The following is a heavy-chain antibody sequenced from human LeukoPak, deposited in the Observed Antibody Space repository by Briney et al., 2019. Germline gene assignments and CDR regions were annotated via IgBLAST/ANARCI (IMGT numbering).Heavy chain of an antibody. J-gene: IGHJ6*03. Sequence: ASVKVSCKASGYTFTGYYMHWVRQAPGQGLEWMGWINPNSGGTNYAQKFQGRVTMTRDTSISTAYMDLIRLRSDDTAVYYCAKDSSGGIYYYYYFMDVWGKGTTVTVSS. D-gene: IGHD2-15*01. V-gene: IGHV1-2*02. CDR1: GYTFTGYY. CDR2: INPNSGGT. CDR3: AKDSSGGIYYYYYFMDV.